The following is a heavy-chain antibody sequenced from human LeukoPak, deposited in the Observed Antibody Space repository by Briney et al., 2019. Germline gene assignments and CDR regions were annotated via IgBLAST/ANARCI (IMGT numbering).Heavy chain of an antibody. Sequence: GGSLRLSCAASGFTFSSYWMSWVRQAPGEGLEWISVIYIDGRTYYADSVKGRFTVSRDNYKNTLYLQMDRLRAEDTAVYYCARYIEGAAVDYWGQGTLVTVSS. V-gene: IGHV3-66*01. D-gene: IGHD1-26*01. CDR2: IYIDGRT. CDR3: ARYIEGAAVDY. CDR1: GFTFSSYW. J-gene: IGHJ4*02.